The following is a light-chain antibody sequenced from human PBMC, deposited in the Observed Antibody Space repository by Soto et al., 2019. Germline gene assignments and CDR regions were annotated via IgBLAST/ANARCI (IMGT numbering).Light chain of an antibody. V-gene: IGKV1-5*01. CDR2: GVS. CDR1: QTVSGW. Sequence: DIQMTQSPSTLSASVGDRVSITRRAGQTVSGWLAWYQQKPGKAPKLLIYGVSSRATGIPDRFSGSGSGTDFTLTISRLEPEDFAVYYCQQYGISPRTSGQGTKVDIK. J-gene: IGKJ1*01. CDR3: QQYGISPRT.